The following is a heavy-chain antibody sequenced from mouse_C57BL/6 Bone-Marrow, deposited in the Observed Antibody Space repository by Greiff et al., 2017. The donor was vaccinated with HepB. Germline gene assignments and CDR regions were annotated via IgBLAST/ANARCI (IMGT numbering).Heavy chain of an antibody. D-gene: IGHD1-1*01. CDR1: GYAFTNYL. J-gene: IGHJ2*01. CDR2: INPGSGGT. CDR3: ARWNYGSSH. V-gene: IGHV1-54*01. Sequence: VQLVESGAELVRPGTSVKVSCKASGYAFTNYLIEWVKQRPGQGLEWIGVINPGSGGTNYNEKVKGKATLTADKSSSTAYMQLSSLTSEDSAVYFCARWNYGSSHWGQGTTLTVSA.